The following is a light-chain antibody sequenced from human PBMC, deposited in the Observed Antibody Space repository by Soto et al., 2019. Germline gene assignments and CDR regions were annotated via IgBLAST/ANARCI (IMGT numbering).Light chain of an antibody. CDR2: DAA. CDR1: QSINKW. Sequence: IQMTQSPSTLSASVGDRVTITCRASQSINKWVAWFQQKSGRAPKLLIYDAATLQSGVPSRFSGTGSGTDFSLTISSLQPEDFATYYCQQYNIGYSSGQGTRLDIK. CDR3: QQYNIGYS. V-gene: IGKV1-5*01. J-gene: IGKJ2*01.